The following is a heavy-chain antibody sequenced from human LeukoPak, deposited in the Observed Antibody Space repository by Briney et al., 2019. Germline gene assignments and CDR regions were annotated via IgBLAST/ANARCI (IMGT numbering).Heavy chain of an antibody. CDR3: ARSEGTTWIQLWSPFDY. V-gene: IGHV3-74*01. CDR2: INSDGSST. D-gene: IGHD5-18*01. CDR1: GFTFSSYW. J-gene: IGHJ4*02. Sequence: PGGSLRLSCAASGFTFSSYWMHWVRQAPGKGLVWVSRINSDGSSTSYADSVKGRFTSSRDNAKNTLYLQMNSLRAEDTAVYYCARSEGTTWIQLWSPFDYWGQGTLVTVSS.